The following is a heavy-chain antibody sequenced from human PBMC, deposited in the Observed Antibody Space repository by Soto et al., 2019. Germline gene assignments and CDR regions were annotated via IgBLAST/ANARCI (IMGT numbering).Heavy chain of an antibody. CDR2: INAGNGNT. V-gene: IGHV1-3*01. Sequence: QVQLVQSGAEVKKPGASVKVSCKASGYTFTSYAMHWVRQAPGQRLEWMGWINAGNGNTKYSQKFQGRVTITRDTSASKAYMELSSLRYEDTAVYYCARGGFQARSGGMDVWGLGTTVTVSS. J-gene: IGHJ6*02. D-gene: IGHD3-10*01. CDR3: ARGGFQARSGGMDV. CDR1: GYTFTSYA.